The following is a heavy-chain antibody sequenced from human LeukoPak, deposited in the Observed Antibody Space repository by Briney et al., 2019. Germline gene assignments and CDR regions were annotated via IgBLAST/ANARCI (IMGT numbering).Heavy chain of an antibody. D-gene: IGHD3-22*01. CDR1: GFTVSSNY. J-gene: IGHJ4*02. Sequence: PGGSLRLSCAVSGFTVSSNYMSWVRQAPGKGLEWVSVIYSGGSTYYEDSVKGRFTISRDNSKNTLYLQMNSLRAEDTAVYYCYSMIVVEIRVINDYWGQGTLVTVSS. CDR2: IYSGGST. CDR3: YSMIVVEIRVINDY. V-gene: IGHV3-66*01.